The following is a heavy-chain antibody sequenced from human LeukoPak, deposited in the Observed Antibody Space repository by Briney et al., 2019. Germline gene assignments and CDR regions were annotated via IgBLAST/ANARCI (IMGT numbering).Heavy chain of an antibody. Sequence: GRSLRLSCAVSGFTFSSYGMHWVRQAPGKGLEWVAVISYDGSNKYYADSVKGRFTISRDNSKNTLYLQMNSLRAEDTAVYYCAKLGGYYPLNDYWGQGTLVTVSS. V-gene: IGHV3-30*18. CDR3: AKLGGYYPLNDY. CDR1: GFTFSSYG. J-gene: IGHJ4*02. CDR2: ISYDGSNK. D-gene: IGHD3-22*01.